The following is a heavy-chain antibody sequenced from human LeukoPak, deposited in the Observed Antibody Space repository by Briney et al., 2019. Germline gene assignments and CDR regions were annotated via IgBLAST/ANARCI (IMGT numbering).Heavy chain of an antibody. Sequence: SETLSLTCTVSGGSISSYYWSWLRQPPGKGLEWIAYIYYSGSINYNPSLKSRVTISVDTSKNQFSLKLSSVTAADTAVYYCARRDFWSGYHYWGQGTLVTVSS. CDR3: ARRDFWSGYHY. J-gene: IGHJ4*02. CDR2: IYYSGSI. D-gene: IGHD3-3*01. CDR1: GGSISSYY. V-gene: IGHV4-59*08.